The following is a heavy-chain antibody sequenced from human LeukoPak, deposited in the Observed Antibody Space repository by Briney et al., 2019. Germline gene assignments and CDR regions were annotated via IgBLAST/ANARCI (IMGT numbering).Heavy chain of an antibody. Sequence: GASLKVSCTASGGTFSSYAISWVRQAPGQGLEWVGEIIPIFGTGNYAQKFQGRVTITADKSTSTAYMELSSLRSEDTAVYYCARDSPYYYDSSGYGFDYWGQGQWSPSLQ. CDR2: IIPIFGTG. CDR3: ARDSPYYYDSSGYGFDY. CDR1: GGTFSSYA. J-gene: IGHJ3*01. D-gene: IGHD3-22*01. V-gene: IGHV1-69*06.